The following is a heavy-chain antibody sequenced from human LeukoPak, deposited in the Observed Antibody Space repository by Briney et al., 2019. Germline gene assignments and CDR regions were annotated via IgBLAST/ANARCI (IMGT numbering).Heavy chain of an antibody. Sequence: ESGPTLVNPTQTLTLTCTFSGFSLSTSGMCVSWIRQPPGKALEWLARIDWDDDKYYSTSLKTRLTISKDTSKDQVVLTMTNMDPVDTATYYCARSLSNPYYFDYWGQGTLVTVSS. CDR3: ARSLSNPYYFDY. CDR1: GFSLSTSGMC. V-gene: IGHV2-70*11. J-gene: IGHJ4*02. D-gene: IGHD3-16*02. CDR2: IDWDDDK.